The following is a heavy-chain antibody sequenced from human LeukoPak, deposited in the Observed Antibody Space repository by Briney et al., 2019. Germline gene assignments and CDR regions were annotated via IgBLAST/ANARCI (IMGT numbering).Heavy chain of an antibody. D-gene: IGHD6-19*01. J-gene: IGHJ4*02. CDR3: TRTSTGWYSY. CDR2: IYSGGST. V-gene: IGHV3-66*01. Sequence: PGGSLRLSCAVSGFTVSTNYMNWVRQAPGKGLEWVSIIYSGGSTNYADSVKGRFTIDRDNSKNTLYLQMNSLRAVDTAVYYCTRTSTGWYSYLGQGTLVTVSS. CDR1: GFTVSTNY.